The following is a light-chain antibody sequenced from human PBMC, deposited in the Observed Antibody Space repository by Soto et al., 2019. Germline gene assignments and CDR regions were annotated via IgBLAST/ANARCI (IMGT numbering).Light chain of an antibody. CDR3: QQFDSLPPYT. CDR1: HDIKNY. V-gene: IGKV1-33*01. J-gene: IGKJ2*01. Sequence: DIQLPQSPPSLSASEGDRVTITCQASHDIKNYLNWYQQKPGKAPKLLIYDASNLETGVPSRFSGSGAGTDFTFSIGSLQPEDVATYYCQQFDSLPPYTFGQGTKVEIK. CDR2: DAS.